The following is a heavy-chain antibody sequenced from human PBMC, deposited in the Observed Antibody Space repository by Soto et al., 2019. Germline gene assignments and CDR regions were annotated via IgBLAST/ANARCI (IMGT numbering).Heavy chain of an antibody. V-gene: IGHV3-11*01. Sequence: QVQLVESGGGLVKPGGSLRLSCAASGFTFSDYYMSWIRQAPGKGLEWVSYISSSGSTIYYADSVKGRFTISRDNAKNSLYLQMNSLRAEDPAVYYCARRGVSSSGWYTYYYYYMDVWGKGTTVTVSS. CDR2: ISSSGSTI. J-gene: IGHJ6*03. D-gene: IGHD6-19*01. CDR1: GFTFSDYY. CDR3: ARRGVSSSGWYTYYYYYMDV.